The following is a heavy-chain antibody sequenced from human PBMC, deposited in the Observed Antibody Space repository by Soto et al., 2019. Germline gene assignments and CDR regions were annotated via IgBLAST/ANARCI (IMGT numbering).Heavy chain of an antibody. CDR1: GGAFSGHA. J-gene: IGHJ6*02. CDR3: ARDVPLNYYDSTYSYYALDV. CDR2: IIPFFKGT. D-gene: IGHD3-22*01. V-gene: IGHV1-69*13. Sequence: ASVKVSCKASGGAFSGHAISWLRQAPGQGLEWMGQIIPFFKGTKYAQKFQGRVTITADDSTSTAYMDLSSLTSEGTAVYYCARDVPLNYYDSTYSYYALDVWGQGTTVTVSS.